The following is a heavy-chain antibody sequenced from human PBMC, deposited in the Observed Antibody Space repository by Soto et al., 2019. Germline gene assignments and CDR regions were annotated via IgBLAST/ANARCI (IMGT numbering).Heavy chain of an antibody. Sequence: SETRSLTCTVSGGSISSYYWSWIRQPPGKGLEWIGYIYYSGSTNYNPSLKSRVTISVDTSKHQFSLKLSSVAASDTAVYYCTSVHIHYHILTGYYPAYDSYLYYWGPGSLV. J-gene: IGHJ4*01. CDR2: IYYSGST. CDR3: TSVHIHYHILTGYYPAYDSYLYY. CDR1: GGSISSYY. D-gene: IGHD3-9*01. V-gene: IGHV4-59*01.